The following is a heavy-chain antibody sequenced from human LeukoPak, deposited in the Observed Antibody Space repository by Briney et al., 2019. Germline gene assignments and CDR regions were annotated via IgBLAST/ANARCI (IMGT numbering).Heavy chain of an antibody. CDR2: IYPNDSDT. D-gene: IGHD3-22*01. CDR1: GYNFTNYW. Sequence: GESLKISCKGSGYNFTNYWIAWVRQMPRKGLEWMGIIYPNDSDTRYRPSFQGQVSISADKSINTAYLQWSSLKASDTAMYFCARPNITYYYDSSGYDGFDVWGQGTMVTVSS. J-gene: IGHJ3*01. CDR3: ARPNITYYYDSSGYDGFDV. V-gene: IGHV5-51*01.